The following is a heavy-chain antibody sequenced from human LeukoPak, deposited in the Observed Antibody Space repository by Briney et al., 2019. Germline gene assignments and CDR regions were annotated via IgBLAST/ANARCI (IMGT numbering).Heavy chain of an antibody. CDR3: AREQPYYYGSGAYYFDY. Sequence: SQTLSLTCTVSGGSISSGGYYWSWIRQHPGKGLEWIGYIYYSGSTYYNPSLKSRVTISVDTSKNQFSLKLSSVTAADTAVYYCAREQPYYYGSGAYYFDYWGQGTLVTVSS. V-gene: IGHV4-31*03. CDR2: IYYSGST. CDR1: GGSISSGGYY. J-gene: IGHJ4*02. D-gene: IGHD3-10*01.